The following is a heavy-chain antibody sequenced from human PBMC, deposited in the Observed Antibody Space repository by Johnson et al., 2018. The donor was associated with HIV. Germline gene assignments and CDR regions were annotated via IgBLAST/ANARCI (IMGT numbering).Heavy chain of an antibody. CDR1: GFTLSGYD. Sequence: QVQLVESGGGLVQPGGSLRLSCAASGFTLSGYDMHWVRQATGKGLEWVAFIRYDGSNKYYVDSVKGRFTISRDNAKNSLYLQMNSLRVDDTAVYYCARASGFDMWGQGTMVTVSS. V-gene: IGHV3-30*02. CDR2: IRYDGSNK. D-gene: IGHD1-26*01. J-gene: IGHJ3*02. CDR3: ARASGFDM.